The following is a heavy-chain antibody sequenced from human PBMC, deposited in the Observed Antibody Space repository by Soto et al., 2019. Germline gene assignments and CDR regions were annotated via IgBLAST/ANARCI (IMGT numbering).Heavy chain of an antibody. D-gene: IGHD4-4*01. Sequence: GASVKVSCKASEYTFTSYVMHWVRQAPGQSLEWIGRINAGNGHTKYSQKFQDRVTITRDTSANTAYMELSRLRSEDTAVYYCARELQGLYYFDYWGQGALVTVSS. CDR3: ARELQGLYYFDY. CDR1: EYTFTSYV. V-gene: IGHV1-3*01. CDR2: INAGNGHT. J-gene: IGHJ4*02.